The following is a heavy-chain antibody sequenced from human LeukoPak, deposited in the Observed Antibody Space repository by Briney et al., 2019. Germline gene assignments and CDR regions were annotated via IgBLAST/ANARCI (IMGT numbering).Heavy chain of an antibody. CDR3: ASDNTGYYYGSGSFRR. CDR1: GYTFTGYY. V-gene: IGHV1-2*02. J-gene: IGHJ4*02. Sequence: ASVKVCCKASGYTFTGYYMHWVRQAPGQGVEWMGWINPNSGGTNYAQKFQGRVTMTRDTSISTAYMELSRLRSDDTAVYYCASDNTGYYYGSGSFRRWGQGTLVTVSS. CDR2: INPNSGGT. D-gene: IGHD3-10*01.